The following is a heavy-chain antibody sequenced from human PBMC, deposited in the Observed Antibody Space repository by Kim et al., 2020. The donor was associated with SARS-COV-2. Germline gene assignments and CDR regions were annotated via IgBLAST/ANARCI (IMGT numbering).Heavy chain of an antibody. V-gene: IGHV3-15*01. CDR2: IKSKTDGGTT. CDR3: TTVWYQPPRPLYYYYGMDV. Sequence: GGSLRLSCAASGFTFSNAWMSWVRQAPGKGLEWVGRIKSKTDGGTTDYAAPVKGRFTISRDDSKNTLYLQMNSLKTEDTAVYYCTTVWYQPPRPLYYYYGMDVWGQGTTVTVSS. D-gene: IGHD2-2*01. J-gene: IGHJ6*02. CDR1: GFTFSNAW.